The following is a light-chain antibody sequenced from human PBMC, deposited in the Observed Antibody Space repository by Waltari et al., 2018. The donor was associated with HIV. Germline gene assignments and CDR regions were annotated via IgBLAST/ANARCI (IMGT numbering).Light chain of an antibody. V-gene: IGLV7-46*01. CDR3: LLFFGATRI. J-gene: IGLJ2*01. CDR2: DTT. Sequence: QAAVTQEPSLTVSPGGTVILTCGSSAGAVTSKPYAYWFPQKPGQAPTTLIYDTTQRHLWTPARFSGFLLGDKAVLTLSGALSEDEAVYYCLLFFGATRIFGGGTMVTV. CDR1: AGAVTSKPY.